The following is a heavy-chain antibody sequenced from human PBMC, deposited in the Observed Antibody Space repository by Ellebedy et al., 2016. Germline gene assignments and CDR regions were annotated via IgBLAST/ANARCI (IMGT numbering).Heavy chain of an antibody. J-gene: IGHJ2*01. Sequence: SQTLSLTCAVYGGSFSGYYWSWIRQSPGKGLEWIGYIHYSGSTDYNPSLKSRVTMSVDTSKNQFSLKLSSVTAADTAVYYCARALGEGYWYFDLWGRGTLVTVSS. CDR3: ARALGEGYWYFDL. CDR1: GGSFSGYY. CDR2: IHYSGST. D-gene: IGHD3-10*01. V-gene: IGHV4-59*08.